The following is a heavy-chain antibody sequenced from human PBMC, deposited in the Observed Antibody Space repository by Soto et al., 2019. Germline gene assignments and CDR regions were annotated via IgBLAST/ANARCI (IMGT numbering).Heavy chain of an antibody. CDR3: ARTGHSGSYDY. CDR1: GYIFTNYY. Sequence: ASVKVSCKASGYIFTNYYIHWVRQAPGQRLEWMGWINAGNGDRKYSENFQGRVTITRDTSASTVYLDLSSLSSEDTAFYYCARTGHSGSYDYWGQGTLVTVSS. J-gene: IGHJ4*02. D-gene: IGHD3-22*01. V-gene: IGHV1-3*01. CDR2: INAGNGDR.